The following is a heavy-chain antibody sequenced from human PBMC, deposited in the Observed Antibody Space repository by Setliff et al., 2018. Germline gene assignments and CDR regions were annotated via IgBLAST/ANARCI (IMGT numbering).Heavy chain of an antibody. D-gene: IGHD6-6*01. V-gene: IGHV4-39*01. CDR2: ISSSGTS. J-gene: IGHJ4*02. CDR1: DDSIYSDYYF. CDR3: ARGRNVAARLFDS. Sequence: LSLTCSVPDDSIYSDYYFWGWIRQPPGKGLEWIGTISSSGTSKYNSSLGGRATLSIDVPERQFALKVSSVTAADTAVYFCARGRNVAARLFDSWGQGTLVTVSS.